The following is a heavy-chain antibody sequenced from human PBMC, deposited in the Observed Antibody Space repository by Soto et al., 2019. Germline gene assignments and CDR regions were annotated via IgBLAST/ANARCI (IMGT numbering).Heavy chain of an antibody. D-gene: IGHD3-3*02. CDR3: EKTTSFHRFDS. J-gene: IGHJ4*02. Sequence: QVQLQESGPGLVKPSETLSLTCTVSGDSISSYYWTWVRQPPGKGLEWIGHIYYSGRTNYNPSLKSGVAISVDTSKTPFYLKVSSVTAAETAVYYCEKTTSFHRFDSWGQGTLVTVSS. CDR1: GDSISSYY. CDR2: IYYSGRT. V-gene: IGHV4-59*01.